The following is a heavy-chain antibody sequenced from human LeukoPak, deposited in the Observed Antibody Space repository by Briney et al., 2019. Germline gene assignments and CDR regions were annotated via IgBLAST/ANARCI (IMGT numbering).Heavy chain of an antibody. Sequence: GGSLRLSCAASGFTVSSTYMSWVRQAPGKGLEWVSGINWNGGSTGYADSVKGRFTISRDNAKNSLYLQMHSLRAEDTAVYYCARDYNKGDPFDIWGQGTMVAVSS. V-gene: IGHV3-20*04. J-gene: IGHJ3*02. D-gene: IGHD5-24*01. CDR1: GFTVSSTY. CDR2: INWNGGST. CDR3: ARDYNKGDPFDI.